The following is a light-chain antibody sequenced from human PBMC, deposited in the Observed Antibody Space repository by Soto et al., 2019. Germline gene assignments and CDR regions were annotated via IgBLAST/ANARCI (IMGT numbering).Light chain of an antibody. CDR3: SSYAGSNNLV. Sequence: QSALTQPPSASGSLGQSVTISCTGTSSDVGGYNYVSWYQHHPGKAPKLMIYEVSKRPSGVPDRFSGSKSGHTASLTVSGLQAEDEADYYCSSYAGSNNLVFGGGTKLTVL. CDR2: EVS. V-gene: IGLV2-8*01. J-gene: IGLJ2*01. CDR1: SSDVGGYNY.